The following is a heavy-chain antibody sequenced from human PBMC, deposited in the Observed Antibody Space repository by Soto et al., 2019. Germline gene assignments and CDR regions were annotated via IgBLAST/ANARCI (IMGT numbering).Heavy chain of an antibody. J-gene: IGHJ1*01. CDR1: GYTFTSYA. V-gene: IGHV1-3*01. CDR2: INAGNGNT. D-gene: IGHD3-22*01. Sequence: QVQLVQSGAEVKKPGASVKVSCKASGYTFTSYAMHWVRQAPGQRLEWMGWINAGNGNTKYSQKFQGRVTITRDTYXXTAYMELSSRISEDTAVYYCARDQVLNYYDVQLQHWGQGTLVTVSS. CDR3: ARDQVLNYYDVQLQH.